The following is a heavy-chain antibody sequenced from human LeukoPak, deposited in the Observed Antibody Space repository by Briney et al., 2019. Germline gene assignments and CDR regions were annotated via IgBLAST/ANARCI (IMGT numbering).Heavy chain of an antibody. CDR3: ASPGYYYDSSGYYYSAFDI. D-gene: IGHD3-22*01. Sequence: GESLKISCKGSGYSFTSYWIGWVRQMPGKGLEWMGIIYPGDSDTRYSPSFQGQVTISADKSISTAYLQWSSLKASDTAMYYCASPGYYYDSSGYYYSAFDIWGQGTMVTVPS. J-gene: IGHJ3*02. V-gene: IGHV5-51*01. CDR2: IYPGDSDT. CDR1: GYSFTSYW.